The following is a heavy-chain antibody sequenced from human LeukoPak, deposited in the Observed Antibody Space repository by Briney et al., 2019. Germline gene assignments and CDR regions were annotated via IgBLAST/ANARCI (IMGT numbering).Heavy chain of an antibody. CDR2: ISAYNGNT. CDR1: GYTFTSYG. Sequence: GASVKVSCKASGYTFTSYGISWVRQAPGQGLEWMGWISAYNGNTNYAQKLQGRVTMTTDTSTSTAYMELRSLRSDDTAVYYCARDSLPYGSGSYPYRDYWGQGTLVTVSS. D-gene: IGHD3-10*01. J-gene: IGHJ4*02. V-gene: IGHV1-18*01. CDR3: ARDSLPYGSGSYPYRDY.